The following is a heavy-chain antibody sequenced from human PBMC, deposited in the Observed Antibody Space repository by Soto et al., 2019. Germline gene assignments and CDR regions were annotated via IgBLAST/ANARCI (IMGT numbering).Heavy chain of an antibody. D-gene: IGHD6-19*01. V-gene: IGHV1-3*01. CDR3: ARDLGGWPDY. CDR2: INAGNGNT. J-gene: IGHJ4*02. CDR1: GYTFTSYA. Sequence: QVQLVQSGAEVKKPGASVKVSCKASGYTFTSYAIHWMRQAPGQRLEWMGWINAGNGNTKYSQKFQDRVTITRDTSASTAYMELSSLRSEDTAVYYCARDLGGWPDYWGQGTRVTVSS.